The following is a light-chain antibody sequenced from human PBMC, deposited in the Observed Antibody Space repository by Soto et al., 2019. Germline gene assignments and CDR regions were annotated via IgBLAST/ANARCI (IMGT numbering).Light chain of an antibody. CDR1: QTITTW. CDR3: QQYTNTNNPWM. V-gene: IGKV1-5*01. CDR2: DAS. J-gene: IGKJ1*01. Sequence: DIRVTQSPPTLSASVGDRVTITCRAIQTITTWMAWYQQKPGKAPKLLVYDASTLQSGVATRFSGSGPGTEFTLIISGLQPEDSATYYCQQYTNTNNPWMFGQGTKVDIK.